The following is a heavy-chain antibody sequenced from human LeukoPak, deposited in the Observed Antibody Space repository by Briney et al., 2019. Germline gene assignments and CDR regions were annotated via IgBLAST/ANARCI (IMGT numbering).Heavy chain of an antibody. D-gene: IGHD3-10*01. CDR1: GFTFSTSS. CDR2: ISSSSSYI. CDR3: ARGRYYGSESYAFDI. Sequence: PGGSLRLSCAASGFTFSTSSMNWVRQAPGKGLEWISSISSSSSYIYYADSVKGRFTISRDNAENSLYLQMNSLRAEDTAVYYCARGRYYGSESYAFDIWGQGTMVTVSS. V-gene: IGHV3-21*01. J-gene: IGHJ3*02.